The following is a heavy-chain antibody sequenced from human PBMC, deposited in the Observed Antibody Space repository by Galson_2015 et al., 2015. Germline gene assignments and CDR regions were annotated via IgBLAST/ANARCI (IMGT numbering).Heavy chain of an antibody. CDR2: TKSDGTTT. V-gene: IGHV3-74*01. Sequence: SLRLSCAAPGFPFGSYWMHWVRQAPGKGLVWVSGTKSDGTTTTYADFVKGRFTISRDNAKNTLYLQMNSLRVEDTAVYYCASLTSFYYYMDVWGKGTTVTVSS. CDR1: GFPFGSYW. J-gene: IGHJ6*03. CDR3: ASLTSFYYYMDV.